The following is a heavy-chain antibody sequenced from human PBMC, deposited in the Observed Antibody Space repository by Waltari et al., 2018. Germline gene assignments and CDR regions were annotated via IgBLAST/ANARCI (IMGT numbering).Heavy chain of an antibody. D-gene: IGHD3-3*01. J-gene: IGHJ3*02. Sequence: QVQLVQSGAEVKKPGSSVKVSCKASGGTFSSYAISWVRQAPGQGLEWMGGIIPIFGTANYAQKFQGRVTITADKSTSTAYMELSSLRSEDTAVYYCARDTIVGVVIIKEGAFDIWGQGTMVTVSS. V-gene: IGHV1-69*14. CDR1: GGTFSSYA. CDR3: ARDTIVGVVIIKEGAFDI. CDR2: IIPIFGTA.